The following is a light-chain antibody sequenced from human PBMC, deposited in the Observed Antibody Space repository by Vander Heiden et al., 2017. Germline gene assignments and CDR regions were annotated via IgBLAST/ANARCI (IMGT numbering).Light chain of an antibody. CDR2: WAS. CDR3: QQYYTTPPT. CDR1: QTVLYRSTNKNY. V-gene: IGKV4-1*01. Sequence: DIVMTQSPDSLDVSLGERATMKCKSSQTVLYRSTNKNYLAWYQQEPGQPPKLLFYWASTRASGVPDRFSAGGSGTDFTLTISSLQAEDVAVYYCQQYYTTPPTFGLGTKLEIK. J-gene: IGKJ2*01.